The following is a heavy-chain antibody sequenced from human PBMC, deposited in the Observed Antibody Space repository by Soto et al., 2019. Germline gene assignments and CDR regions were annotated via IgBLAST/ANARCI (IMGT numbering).Heavy chain of an antibody. CDR3: ARQKFYGDYVRTAYPLGAFDI. V-gene: IGHV4-39*01. CDR2: IYYSGST. CDR1: GGSISSSSYY. J-gene: IGHJ3*02. D-gene: IGHD4-17*01. Sequence: SETLSLTCTVSGGSISSSSYYWGWIRQPPGKGLEWIGSIYYSGSTYYNPSLKSRVTISVDTSKNQFSMKLSSVTAADTAVYYCARQKFYGDYVRTAYPLGAFDIWGQGTMVTVSS.